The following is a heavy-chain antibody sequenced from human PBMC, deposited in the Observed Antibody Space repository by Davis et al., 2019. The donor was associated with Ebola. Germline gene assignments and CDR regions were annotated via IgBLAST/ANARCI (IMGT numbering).Heavy chain of an antibody. D-gene: IGHD1-14*01. CDR2: FSGSGATT. CDR1: GFTFSSYA. J-gene: IGHJ4*02. V-gene: IGHV3-23*01. Sequence: PGGSLRLSCEASGFTFSSYAMSWVRQAPGKGLEWVSTFSGSGATTYYADSVKGRFTISRDNSKNTLYLQMNSLRAEDAAVYYCTKTRGPHALNPDYWGQGTLVTVSS. CDR3: TKTRGPHALNPDY.